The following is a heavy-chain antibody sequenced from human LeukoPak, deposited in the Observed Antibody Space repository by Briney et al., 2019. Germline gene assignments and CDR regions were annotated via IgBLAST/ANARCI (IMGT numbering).Heavy chain of an antibody. CDR1: GYSISSCYY. CDR3: ARRRTIGYFDY. J-gene: IGHJ4*02. D-gene: IGHD1-1*01. V-gene: IGHV4-38-2*01. CDR2: IYHSGRT. Sequence: PSETLSLTCAVSGYSISSCYYRGWMRQPPGKVLEWIGNIYHSGRTYYNPSLKSRVTISVDTSKNQFSLKLSSVTAADTAVYYCARRRTIGYFDYWGQGTLVTVSS.